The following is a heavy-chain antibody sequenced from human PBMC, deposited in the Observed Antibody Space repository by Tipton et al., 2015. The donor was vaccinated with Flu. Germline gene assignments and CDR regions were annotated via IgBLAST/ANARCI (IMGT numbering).Heavy chain of an antibody. V-gene: IGHV4-59*01. CDR2: IYDTGAT. J-gene: IGHJ4*02. Sequence: TLSLTCTVSGGSIRGYVWTWIRQPPGKGLEWMGYIYDTGATNYNPSLKGRVSMSVDTSKNQLSLRVSAVTAADTATYFCAKDKTGRDGSFQYKFDSWGQGALVTVSS. CDR1: GGSIRGYV. D-gene: IGHD1-14*01. CDR3: AKDKTGRDGSFQYKFDS.